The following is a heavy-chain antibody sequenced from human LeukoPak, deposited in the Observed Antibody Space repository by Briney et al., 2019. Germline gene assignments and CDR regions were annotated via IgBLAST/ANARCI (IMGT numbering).Heavy chain of an antibody. V-gene: IGHV4-39*07. Sequence: PSETLSLTCTVSGGSISSSSYYWGWIRQPPGKGLEWIGSIYYSGSTYYNPSLKSRVTISVDTSKNQFSLKLSSVTAADTAVYYCARDRRQLAPRLQNWFDPWGQGTLVTVSS. J-gene: IGHJ5*02. CDR3: ARDRRQLAPRLQNWFDP. CDR1: GGSISSSSYY. D-gene: IGHD6-6*01. CDR2: IYYSGST.